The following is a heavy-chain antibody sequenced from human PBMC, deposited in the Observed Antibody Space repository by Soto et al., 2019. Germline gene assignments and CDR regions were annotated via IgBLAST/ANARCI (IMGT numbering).Heavy chain of an antibody. D-gene: IGHD3-22*01. J-gene: IGHJ4*02. V-gene: IGHV3-33*01. CDR1: GFTFSSYG. CDR3: ARGNRWDSSGYYDY. Sequence: PGGSLRLSCAASGFTFSSYGMHWVRQAPGKGLEWVAVIWYDGSNKYYADSVKGRFTISRDNSKNTLYLQMNSLRAEDTAVYYCARGNRWDSSGYYDYWGQGTLVTVSS. CDR2: IWYDGSNK.